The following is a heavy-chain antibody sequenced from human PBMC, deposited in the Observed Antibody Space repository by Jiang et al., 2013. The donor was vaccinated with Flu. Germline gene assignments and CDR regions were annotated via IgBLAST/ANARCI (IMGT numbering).Heavy chain of an antibody. CDR3: ARGENGAFHI. CDR1: GYTFTNYA. Sequence: PGAVSEGLPCKASGYTFTNYAIHWVRQAPGQRPEWMGWINAGNGNTRYSQKFQGRVTITRDTSASTAYMELSSLRSEDTAVYFCARGENGAFHIWGQGTMVTVSS. CDR2: INAGNGNT. J-gene: IGHJ3*02. V-gene: IGHV1-3*01.